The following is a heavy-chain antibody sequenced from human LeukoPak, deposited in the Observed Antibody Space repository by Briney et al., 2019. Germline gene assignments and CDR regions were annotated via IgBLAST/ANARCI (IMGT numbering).Heavy chain of an antibody. D-gene: IGHD2-15*01. J-gene: IGHJ4*02. V-gene: IGHV5-51*01. CDR1: GYSFTKYW. CDR2: IYPGDSDT. CDR3: ARHPYCSGSSCYEAGFADY. Sequence: GESLKISCKASGYSFTKYWIGWVRQMPGKGLELMGIIYPGDSDTRYSPSFQGQVTISADASITTAYLQWSTLKASDTAMYYCARHPYCSGSSCYEAGFADYWGQGTLVTVSS.